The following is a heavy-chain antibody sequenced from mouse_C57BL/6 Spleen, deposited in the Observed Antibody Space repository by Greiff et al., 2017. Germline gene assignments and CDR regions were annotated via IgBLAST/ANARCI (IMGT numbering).Heavy chain of an antibody. Sequence: QVQLQQPGAELVRPGTSVKLSCKASGYTFTSYWMHWVKQRPGQGLEWIGVIDPSDSYTNYNQKFKGKATLTVDTSSSTAYMQLSSLTSEDSAVYYCARIPNYYGSSYSYWGQGTTLTVSS. CDR2: IDPSDSYT. CDR3: ARIPNYYGSSYSY. J-gene: IGHJ2*01. V-gene: IGHV1-59*01. D-gene: IGHD1-1*01. CDR1: GYTFTSYW.